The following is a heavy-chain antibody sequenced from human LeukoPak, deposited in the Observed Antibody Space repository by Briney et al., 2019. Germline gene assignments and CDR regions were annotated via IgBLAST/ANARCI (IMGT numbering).Heavy chain of an antibody. CDR3: ARVGYYYDSSGYLNY. CDR1: GYTFTSYA. CDR2: INAGNGNT. J-gene: IGHJ4*02. Sequence: ASVKASCKASGYTFTSYAMHWVRQAPGQRLEWMGWINAGNGNTKYSQKFQGRVTITRDTSASTAYMELNSLRSEDTAVYYCARVGYYYDSSGYLNYWGQGTLVTASS. D-gene: IGHD3-22*01. V-gene: IGHV1-3*01.